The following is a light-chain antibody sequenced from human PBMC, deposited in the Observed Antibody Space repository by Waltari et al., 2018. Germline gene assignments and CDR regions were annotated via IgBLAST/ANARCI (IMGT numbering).Light chain of an antibody. V-gene: IGKV3-15*01. CDR3: QQYNNWPLT. J-gene: IGKJ1*01. CDR2: AAS. Sequence: EMVMTQSPATLSVSPGERATLPCRASQSVSSDLAWYQQKSGQAPRLIIYAASNRATGIPARFNGGGSGTEFTLTISSLQSGDSAVYYCQQYNNWPLTFGQGTKVEIK. CDR1: QSVSSD.